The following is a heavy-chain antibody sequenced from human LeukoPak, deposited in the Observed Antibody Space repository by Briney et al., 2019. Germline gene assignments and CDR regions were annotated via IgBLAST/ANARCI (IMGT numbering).Heavy chain of an antibody. J-gene: IGHJ5*02. V-gene: IGHV4-30-2*05. CDR1: GGSISSGGYS. CDR3: ARRLTQYDCFDP. D-gene: IGHD2-2*01. CDR2: IYYSGST. Sequence: SETLSLTCAVSGGSISSGGYSWGWLRQPPGKGLEWIGYIYYSGSTYYNPSLKSRVTISVDTSKNQFSLHLNSVTPEDTAVYYCARRLTQYDCFDPWGQGILVTVSS.